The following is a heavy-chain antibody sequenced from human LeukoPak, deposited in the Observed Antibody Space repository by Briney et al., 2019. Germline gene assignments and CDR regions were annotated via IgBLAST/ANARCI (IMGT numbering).Heavy chain of an antibody. CDR3: ARRVGGTPDY. CDR2: IGADGHST. Sequence: PGGSLILSCAASGFLISNDVMTWVRQAPGKGLEWVSAIGADGHSTDYANSVKGRFTISRDNSKNTLYLQMISLSAEDTALYYCARRVGGTPDYWGRGTLVTVSS. J-gene: IGHJ4*02. CDR1: GFLISNDV. D-gene: IGHD1-26*01. V-gene: IGHV3-23*01.